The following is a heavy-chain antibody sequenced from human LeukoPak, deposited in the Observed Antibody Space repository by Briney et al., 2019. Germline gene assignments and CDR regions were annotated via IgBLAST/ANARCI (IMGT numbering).Heavy chain of an antibody. V-gene: IGHV1-69*04. D-gene: IGHD3-16*01. J-gene: IGHJ4*02. Sequence: ASVKVSCKASGGTFSSYAISWVRQAPGQGLEWMGRIIPILGIANYAQKFQGRVTITADKSTSTAYMELSSLRSEDTAVYYCVREGGPLTYFDYWGQGTLVTVSS. CDR3: VREGGPLTYFDY. CDR2: IIPILGIA. CDR1: GGTFSSYA.